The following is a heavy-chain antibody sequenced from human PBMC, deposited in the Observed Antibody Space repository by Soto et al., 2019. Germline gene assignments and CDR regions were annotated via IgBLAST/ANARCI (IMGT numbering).Heavy chain of an antibody. J-gene: IGHJ6*02. Sequence: QVQLVQSGAEVKKPGSSVKVSCKASGGTFSSYTISWVRQAPGQGLEWMGRIIPIRGIANYAQKFQGRVTITADKSTSTAYMELSSLGSEDTAVYYCASLMSSGYYYGMDVWGQGTTVTVSS. D-gene: IGHD3-10*01. CDR1: GGTFSSYT. V-gene: IGHV1-69*02. CDR2: IIPIRGIA. CDR3: ASLMSSGYYYGMDV.